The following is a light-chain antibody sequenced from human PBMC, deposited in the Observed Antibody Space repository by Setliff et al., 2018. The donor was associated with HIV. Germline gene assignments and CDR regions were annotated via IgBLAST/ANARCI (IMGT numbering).Light chain of an antibody. Sequence: QSALTQPRSVSGSRGQSITFSCTGTSSDIGAYDYVSWYQQHPGKAPKLITYGVDKRPSGVPTRFSGFKSGNTASLTIYGLQPEDEADYFCCSYAGSNIFVFGNGTKVTVL. CDR3: CSYAGSNIFV. V-gene: IGLV2-11*01. J-gene: IGLJ1*01. CDR1: SSDIGAYDY. CDR2: GVD.